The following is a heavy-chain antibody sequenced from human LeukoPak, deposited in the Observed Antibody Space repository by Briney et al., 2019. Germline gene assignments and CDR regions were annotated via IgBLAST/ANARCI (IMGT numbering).Heavy chain of an antibody. Sequence: ASVKVSCKASGGTFSSYAISWVRQAPGQGLEWMGGIIPIFGTANYAQKLQGRVTITTDESTSTAYMELSSLRSEDTAVYYCARGTSKHGAFDIWGQGTMVTVSS. CDR3: ARGTSKHGAFDI. CDR2: IIPIFGTA. CDR1: GGTFSSYA. V-gene: IGHV1-69*05. D-gene: IGHD1-7*01. J-gene: IGHJ3*02.